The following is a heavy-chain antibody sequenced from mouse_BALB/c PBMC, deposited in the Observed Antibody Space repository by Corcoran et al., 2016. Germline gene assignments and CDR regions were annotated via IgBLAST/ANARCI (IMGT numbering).Heavy chain of an antibody. CDR3: ARRSTRITSCSIDY. CDR1: GFSLSTSGMG. J-gene: IGHJ4*01. V-gene: IGHV8-12*01. D-gene: IGHD2-4*01. Sequence: QVTLKESGPGILQPSQTLSLTCSFSGFSLSTSGMGVGWIRQPSGKGLEWLAHLWWDYDKRYNPALKSRLTISKDTASNHVFRKIASGDTADTATYYCARRSTRITSCSIDYWGQGTSVTVSS. CDR2: LWWDYDK.